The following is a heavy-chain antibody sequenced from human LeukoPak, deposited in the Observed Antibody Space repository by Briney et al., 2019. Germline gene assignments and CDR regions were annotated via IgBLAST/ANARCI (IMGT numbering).Heavy chain of an antibody. V-gene: IGHV3-23*01. CDR2: ISGSGGRT. D-gene: IGHD3-3*01. CDR1: GFTFSSYA. J-gene: IGHJ4*02. Sequence: PGGSLRLSCAASGFTFSSYAMSWVRQAPGQGLEWVSGISGSGGRTYYADSVKGRFTISRDNSQNTLFLQMISLRAEDTAVYYCAKEPQGGNYDSWSGYYLDSWGQGTLVTVSS. CDR3: AKEPQGGNYDSWSGYYLDS.